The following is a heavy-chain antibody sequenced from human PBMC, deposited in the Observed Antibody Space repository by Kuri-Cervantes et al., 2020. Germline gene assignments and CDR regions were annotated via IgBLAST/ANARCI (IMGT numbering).Heavy chain of an antibody. CDR1: GGSFSGYY. CDR2: INHSGST. Sequence: SQTLSLTCAVYGGSFSGYYWSWIRQPPGKGLEWIGEINHSGSTNYNPSTKSRVTISRDTSKNLFSLKLISVIAADTAVYYCARVGFGTYGSGSENWGQGTLVTVSS. J-gene: IGHJ4*02. V-gene: IGHV4-34*01. CDR3: ARVGFGTYGSGSEN. D-gene: IGHD3-10*01.